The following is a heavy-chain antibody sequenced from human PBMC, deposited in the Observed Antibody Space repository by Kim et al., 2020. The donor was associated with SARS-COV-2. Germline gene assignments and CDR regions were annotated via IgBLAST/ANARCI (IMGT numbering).Heavy chain of an antibody. CDR1: GGSISSSSYY. D-gene: IGHD1-26*01. Sequence: SETLSLTCTVSGGSISSSSYYWGWIRQPPGKGLEWIGSIYYSGSTYYNPSLKSRVTISVDTSKNQFSLKLSSVTAADTAVYYCARHEGYSGSYSGDWFDPWGQGTLVTVSS. CDR3: ARHEGYSGSYSGDWFDP. CDR2: IYYSGST. J-gene: IGHJ5*02. V-gene: IGHV4-39*01.